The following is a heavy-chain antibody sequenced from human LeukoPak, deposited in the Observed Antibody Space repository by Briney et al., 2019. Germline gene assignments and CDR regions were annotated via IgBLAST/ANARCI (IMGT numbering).Heavy chain of an antibody. D-gene: IGHD3-10*01. CDR1: GFTFSNAW. J-gene: IGHJ6*03. CDR2: IKSKTDGGTT. Sequence: GGSLRLSCAASGFTFSNAWMSWVRQAPGKGLEWVGRIKSKTDGGTTDYAAPVKGRFTISRDDSKNTLYLQMNSLKTEDTAVYYSTTAGITMVRGVDYYMDVWGKGTTVTVSS. CDR3: TTAGITMVRGVDYYMDV. V-gene: IGHV3-15*01.